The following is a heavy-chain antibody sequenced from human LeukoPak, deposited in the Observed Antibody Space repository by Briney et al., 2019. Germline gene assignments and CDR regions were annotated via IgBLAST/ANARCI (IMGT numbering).Heavy chain of an antibody. J-gene: IGHJ4*02. CDR2: IKNKTDGGTT. D-gene: IGHD3-16*02. CDR1: GFTFSNAW. CDR3: TTSIMITFGGVIVRRLFDY. Sequence: GGTLRLSCAASGFTFSNAWMIWVRQAPGKGLEGVGRIKNKTDGGTTDYAAPVKGRFTISRDDSKNTLYLQMNSLKTEDTAVYYCTTSIMITFGGVIVRRLFDYWGQGTLVTVSS. V-gene: IGHV3-15*01.